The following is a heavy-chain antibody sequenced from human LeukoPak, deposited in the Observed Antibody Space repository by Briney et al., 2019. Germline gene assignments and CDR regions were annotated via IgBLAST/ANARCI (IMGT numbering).Heavy chain of an antibody. CDR1: GGSISSGGYS. Sequence: PSQTLSLTCAVSGGSISSGGYSWSWIRQPPGKGLEWIGYIYHSGSTYYNPSLKSRVTISVDRSKNQFSLKLSPVTAADTAVYYCARENYDILTGYKAPRAFDIWGQGTMVTVSS. CDR3: ARENYDILTGYKAPRAFDI. V-gene: IGHV4-30-2*01. CDR2: IYHSGST. D-gene: IGHD3-9*01. J-gene: IGHJ3*02.